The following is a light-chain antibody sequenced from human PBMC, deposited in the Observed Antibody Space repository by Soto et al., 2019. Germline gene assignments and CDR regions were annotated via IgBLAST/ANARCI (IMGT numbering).Light chain of an antibody. CDR2: EVS. CDR3: ASPASSNAV. J-gene: IGLJ1*01. Sequence: QSALTQPPSASGSPGQSVTIPCTGTSSDVGGYNYVSWYQQHPGKAPKLVIYEVSKRPSGVPDRFSGSKSGNTASLTVSGHQGEDDADYYCASPASSNAVFGTGTKLTVL. CDR1: SSDVGGYNY. V-gene: IGLV2-8*01.